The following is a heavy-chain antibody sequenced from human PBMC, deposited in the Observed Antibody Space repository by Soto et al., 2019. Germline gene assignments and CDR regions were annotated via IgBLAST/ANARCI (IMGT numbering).Heavy chain of an antibody. CDR2: ISAYNGNT. CDR3: ARDSDPGKPDYYDSSGYGPLDY. CDR1: GYTFTSYG. Sequence: GASVKVSCKASGYTFTSYGISWVRQAPGQGLEWMGWISAYNGNTNYAQKLQGRVTMTTDTSTSTAYMELRSLRSDDTAVYYCARDSDPGKPDYYDSSGYGPLDYWGQGTLVTVSS. V-gene: IGHV1-18*01. D-gene: IGHD3-22*01. J-gene: IGHJ4*02.